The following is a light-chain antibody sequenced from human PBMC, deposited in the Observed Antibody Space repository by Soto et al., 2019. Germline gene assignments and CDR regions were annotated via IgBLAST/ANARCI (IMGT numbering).Light chain of an antibody. CDR2: GDS. CDR1: SSNIGANYD. J-gene: IGLJ2*01. V-gene: IGLV1-40*01. Sequence: QPVLTQPPSVSGAPGQRGTLSFTGSSSNIGANYDVHWYQQLRGKAPKLLMYGDSNRPSGVPDRFSDSRSGTSASLVITRLQAEDEAVYYCQSSDSSRGGYVVFGGGAKRTVL. CDR3: QSSDSSRGGYVV.